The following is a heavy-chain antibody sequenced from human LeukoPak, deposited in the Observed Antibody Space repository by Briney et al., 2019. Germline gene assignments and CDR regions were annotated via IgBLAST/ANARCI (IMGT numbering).Heavy chain of an antibody. CDR3: ARDGGSGWYVGY. V-gene: IGHV1-69*13. J-gene: IGHJ4*02. Sequence: ASVKVSCKASGGTFSSYAISWVRQAPGQGLEWMGGIIPIFGTANYAQKFQGRVTITADESTSTAYMELSSLRSEDTAVYYCARDGGSGWYVGYWGQGTLVTVSS. D-gene: IGHD6-19*01. CDR2: IIPIFGTA. CDR1: GGTFSSYA.